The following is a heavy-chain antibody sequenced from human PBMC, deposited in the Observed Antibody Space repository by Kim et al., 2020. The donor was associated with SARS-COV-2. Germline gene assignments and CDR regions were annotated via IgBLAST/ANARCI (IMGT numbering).Heavy chain of an antibody. CDR2: ISSSGSTI. J-gene: IGHJ6*02. Sequence: GGSLRLSCAASGFTFSSYEMNWVRQAPGKGLEWVSYISSSGSTIYYADSVKGRFTLSRDNAKNSLYLQMNSLRAEDTAVYYCARGSSGWADYYYYGMDVWGQGTTVTVSS. D-gene: IGHD6-19*01. CDR1: GFTFSSYE. V-gene: IGHV3-48*03. CDR3: ARGSSGWADYYYYGMDV.